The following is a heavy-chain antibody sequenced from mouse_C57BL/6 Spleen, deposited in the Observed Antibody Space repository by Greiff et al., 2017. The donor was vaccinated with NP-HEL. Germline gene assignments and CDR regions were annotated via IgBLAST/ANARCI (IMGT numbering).Heavy chain of an antibody. CDR3: TTTGYGGYFDV. D-gene: IGHD3-1*01. Sequence: VQLKESGAELVRPGASVKLSCTASGFNIKDYYMHWVKQRPEQGLEWIGRIDPEDGDTEYAPKFQGKATMTAGTSSNTAYLQLSSLTSEDTAVYYCTTTGYGGYFDVWGTGTTVTVSS. V-gene: IGHV14-1*01. CDR2: IDPEDGDT. J-gene: IGHJ1*03. CDR1: GFNIKDYY.